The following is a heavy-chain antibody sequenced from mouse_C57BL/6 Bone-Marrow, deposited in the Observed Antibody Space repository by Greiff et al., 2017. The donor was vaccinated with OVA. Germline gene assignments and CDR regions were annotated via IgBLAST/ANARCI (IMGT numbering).Heavy chain of an antibody. D-gene: IGHD1-1*01. CDR2: INPNNGGT. CDR1: GYTFTDYN. V-gene: IGHV1-18*01. J-gene: IGHJ1*03. CDR3: ARSPLRYGSSYWYFDV. Sequence: VQLKESGPELVKPGASVKIPCKASGYTFTDYNMDWVKQSHGKSLEWIGDINPNNGGTIYNQKFKGKATLTVDKSSSTAYMELRSLTSEDTAVYYCARSPLRYGSSYWYFDVWGTGTTVTVSS.